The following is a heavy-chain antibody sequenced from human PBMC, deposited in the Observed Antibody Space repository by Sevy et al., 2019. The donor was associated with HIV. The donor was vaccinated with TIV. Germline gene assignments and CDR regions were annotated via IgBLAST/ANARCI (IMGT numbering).Heavy chain of an antibody. CDR3: AREGVLMGGAIVIYGMDV. J-gene: IGHJ6*02. CDR2: MSYNGNKK. CDR1: GFSFSRSP. Sequence: GGSLRLSCAASGFSFSRSPMHWVRQAPGKGLEWVAVMSYNGNKKYNGDSVKGRFTISRDDSKNTVSLQMNSLRAEDTAVYYCAREGVLMGGAIVIYGMDVWGQGTTVTVSS. V-gene: IGHV3-30*04. D-gene: IGHD3-16*02.